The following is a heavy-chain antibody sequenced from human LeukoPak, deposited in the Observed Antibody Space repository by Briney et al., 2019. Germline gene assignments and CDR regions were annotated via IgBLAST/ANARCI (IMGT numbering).Heavy chain of an antibody. CDR1: GFTFDDYG. J-gene: IGHJ4*02. Sequence: GGSLRLSCAASGFTFDDYGMSWVRQAPGKGLEWVSGINWNGGSTGYADSVKGRFTISRDNAKNSLYLQTNSLRAEDTALYYCARYSNYDSSGYVDYWGQGTLVTVSS. V-gene: IGHV3-20*04. CDR2: INWNGGST. CDR3: ARYSNYDSSGYVDY. D-gene: IGHD3-22*01.